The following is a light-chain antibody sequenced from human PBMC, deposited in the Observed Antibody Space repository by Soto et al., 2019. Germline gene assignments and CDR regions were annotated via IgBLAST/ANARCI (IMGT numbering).Light chain of an antibody. CDR2: GAS. CDR1: QSVSSSY. CDR3: QQYGNSRT. V-gene: IGKV3-20*01. Sequence: EIVLTQSPGTLSLSPGERATLSCRASQSVSSSYLAWYQQKPGQAPRLLIYGASSRATGIPDRFSGSGSGTDFTLTISRLEPEDCAVYYCQQYGNSRTFGQGTKV. J-gene: IGKJ1*01.